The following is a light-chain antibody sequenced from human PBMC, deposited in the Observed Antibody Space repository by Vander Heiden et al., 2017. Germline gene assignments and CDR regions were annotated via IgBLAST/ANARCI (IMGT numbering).Light chain of an antibody. CDR3: QESYSIT. J-gene: IGKJ2*01. Sequence: IQMTQSQSSLSASVGDRVTITCRASQSIDNYLNWYQQKPGTAPRLLIYAASSLQSGVPSRFSGSGSGTDFTLTISSLQPEDFATYYCQESYSITFGQGTKVEIK. CDR1: QSIDNY. V-gene: IGKV1-39*01. CDR2: AAS.